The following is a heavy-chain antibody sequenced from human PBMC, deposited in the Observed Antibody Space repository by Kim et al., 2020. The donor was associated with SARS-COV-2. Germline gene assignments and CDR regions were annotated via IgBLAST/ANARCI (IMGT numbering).Heavy chain of an antibody. CDR2: ISSSSSYT. J-gene: IGHJ4*02. D-gene: IGHD3-10*01. CDR3: AKEAYYYGSGSFDY. V-gene: IGHV3-11*06. Sequence: GGSLRLSCAASGFTFSDYYMNWIRQAPGKGLEWVSYISSSSSYTNYADSVKGRFTISRDNAKNSLYLQMNSLGAEDTAVYYCAKEAYYYGSGSFDYWGQGTLVTVSS. CDR1: GFTFSDYY.